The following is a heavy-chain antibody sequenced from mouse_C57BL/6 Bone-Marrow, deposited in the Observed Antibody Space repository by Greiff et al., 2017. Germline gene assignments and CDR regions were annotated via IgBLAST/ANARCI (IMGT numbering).Heavy chain of an antibody. D-gene: IGHD1-1*01. CDR2: ISNLAYSI. CDR1: GFTFSDYG. J-gene: IGHJ4*01. Sequence: EVQGVESGGGLVQPGGSLKLSCAASGFTFSDYGMAWVRQAPRKGPEWVAFISNLAYSIYYADTVTGRFTISRENAKNTLYLEMSSLRSEDTAMYYCARHYYGSSYEGLAMDDWGQGTSVTVSS. CDR3: ARHYYGSSYEGLAMDD. V-gene: IGHV5-15*01.